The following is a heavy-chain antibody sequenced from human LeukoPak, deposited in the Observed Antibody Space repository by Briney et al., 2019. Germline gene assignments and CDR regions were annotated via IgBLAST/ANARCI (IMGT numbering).Heavy chain of an antibody. J-gene: IGHJ4*02. CDR3: ARTRYYYNSRSYGAPYYFDY. D-gene: IGHD3-10*01. CDR1: GGSISSSSYY. CDR2: IYYSGST. V-gene: IGHV4-39*01. Sequence: SETLSLTCAVSGGSISSSSYYWDWIRQPPGKGLEWIASIYYSGSTYYNPSLKSRVTISVDTSKNQFSLKLSSVTAADTAVYYCARTRYYYNSRSYGAPYYFDYWGQGTLVTVSS.